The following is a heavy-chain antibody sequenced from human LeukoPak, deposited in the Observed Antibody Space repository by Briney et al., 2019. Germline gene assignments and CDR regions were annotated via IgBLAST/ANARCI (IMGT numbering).Heavy chain of an antibody. Sequence: ASVKVSCKASGYTFTNHDFNWMRQATGQGLEWMGWMNPNSGSTGYAQKFQGRVTMTRDTSLSTAYMELSSLTSDDTAVYYCARGPPNWGYDYWGPGTLVTVSS. J-gene: IGHJ4*02. D-gene: IGHD7-27*01. V-gene: IGHV1-8*01. CDR1: GYTFTNHD. CDR2: MNPNSGST. CDR3: ARGPPNWGYDY.